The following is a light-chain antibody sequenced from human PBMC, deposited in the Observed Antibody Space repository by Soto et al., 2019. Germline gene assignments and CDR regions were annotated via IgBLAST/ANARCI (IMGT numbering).Light chain of an antibody. CDR2: LGS. J-gene: IGKJ1*01. V-gene: IGKV2-28*01. CDR1: QSLLHSNGYNF. Sequence: DIVMTQSPLSLPVTPGEPASISCRSSQSLLHSNGYNFLDWYLQKPGQSPQFLMFLGSYRASGVPDRFSGSGSGTDFTLRISRVEAEDVGVYYCMQHLQIPWTFGQGTKVEIK. CDR3: MQHLQIPWT.